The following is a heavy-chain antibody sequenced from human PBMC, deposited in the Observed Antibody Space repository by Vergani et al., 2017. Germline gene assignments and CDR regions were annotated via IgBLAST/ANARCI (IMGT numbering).Heavy chain of an antibody. Sequence: EVKLVQSGVEVKKPGESLKISCKVSGYRFTSYWIAWVRQMPGKGLEWMGIIFPTDSDTKYSPSFQGQVTMSVDQSISTAYLQWDSLKASDTAMYFCARTGNPYYYYGIDVWGQGTTVTVSS. V-gene: IGHV5-51*01. CDR3: ARTGNPYYYYGIDV. CDR1: GYRFTSYW. CDR2: IFPTDSDT. J-gene: IGHJ6*02.